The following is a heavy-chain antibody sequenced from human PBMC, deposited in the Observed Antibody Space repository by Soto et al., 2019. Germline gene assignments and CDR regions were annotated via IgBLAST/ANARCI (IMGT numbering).Heavy chain of an antibody. CDR1: GYSFSNYW. J-gene: IGHJ4*02. V-gene: IGHV5-51*01. D-gene: IGHD1-20*01. Sequence: GESLKISCRASGYSFSNYWIGWVRQMPGKGLEWMGIIYPGDSDTRYSPSFQGQVTISTDKSISSAYLQWSSLRASDSAMYYCARSRITGSTWTFDYWGQGTLGTV. CDR3: ARSRITGSTWTFDY. CDR2: IYPGDSDT.